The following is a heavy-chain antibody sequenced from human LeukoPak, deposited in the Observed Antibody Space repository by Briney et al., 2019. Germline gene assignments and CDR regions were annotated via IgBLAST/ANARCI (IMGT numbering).Heavy chain of an antibody. J-gene: IGHJ6*02. Sequence: GGSLRLSCAASGLTFSSYWMHWVRQAPGKGLVWVSRINRDGSITSYGDSVKGRFTISRDNAKNTLYLRMSSLRAEDTAVYYCAKENYYGMDAWGQGTTVTVSS. CDR2: INRDGSIT. CDR3: AKENYYGMDA. V-gene: IGHV3-74*01. CDR1: GLTFSSYW.